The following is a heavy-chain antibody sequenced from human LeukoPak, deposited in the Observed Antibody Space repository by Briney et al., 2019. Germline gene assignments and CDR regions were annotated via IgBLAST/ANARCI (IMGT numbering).Heavy chain of an antibody. V-gene: IGHV1-69*04. CDR1: GGSFSDYG. D-gene: IGHD3-22*01. CDR2: IIPMVDVL. Sequence: SVKLSCKVSGGSFSDYGFSWVRHAPGQGPEWMGRIIPMVDVLNYAQKFQGRVTISADESTGTAYMDLSSLGPDDTAVYYCATYLDSRGYPGAFDLWGQGTMVTVSS. CDR3: ATYLDSRGYPGAFDL. J-gene: IGHJ3*01.